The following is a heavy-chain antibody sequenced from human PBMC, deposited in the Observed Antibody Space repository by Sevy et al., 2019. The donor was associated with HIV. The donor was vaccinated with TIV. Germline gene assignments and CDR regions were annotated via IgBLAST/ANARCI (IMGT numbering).Heavy chain of an antibody. D-gene: IGHD3-22*01. CDR2: ISSSGSTM. CDR3: ARALGYRYYDSSGYDAFDI. CDR1: GFTFSDYY. V-gene: IGHV3-11*01. J-gene: IGHJ3*02. Sequence: GGSLRLSCAASGFTFSDYYMSWIRQAPGKGLEWVSYISSSGSTMYYADSVKGRFTISRDNAKNSLYLQMNSLRAEDTAVYYCARALGYRYYDSSGYDAFDIWGQGTMVTVSS.